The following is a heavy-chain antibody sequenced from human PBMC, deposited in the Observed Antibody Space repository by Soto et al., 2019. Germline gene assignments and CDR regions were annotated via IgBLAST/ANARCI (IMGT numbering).Heavy chain of an antibody. V-gene: IGHV4-30-2*01. CDR2: IYHSGST. J-gene: IGHJ3*02. CDR3: ARVGLGRSYYYDSSGYDDAFDI. D-gene: IGHD3-22*01. Sequence: SETLSLTCAVSGGSISSGGYSWSWIRQPPGKGLEWIGYIYHSGSTYYNPSLKSRVTISVDRSKNQFSLKLSSVTAADTAVYYCARVGLGRSYYYDSSGYDDAFDIWGQGTMVTVS. CDR1: GGSISSGGYS.